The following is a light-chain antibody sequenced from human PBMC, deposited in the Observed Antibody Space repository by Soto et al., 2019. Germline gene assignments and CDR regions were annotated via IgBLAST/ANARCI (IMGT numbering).Light chain of an antibody. Sequence: HSVLTQPASVSGSPGQSITISCTGTSSDVGGYTYVSWYQQHPGKAPKLMIYDVTDRPSGVSNRFSGSKSGNTASLTISGLQAEDEADYYCTSYTSRSTWVFGGGTKLTVL. V-gene: IGLV2-14*01. J-gene: IGLJ3*02. CDR1: SSDVGGYTY. CDR2: DVT. CDR3: TSYTSRSTWV.